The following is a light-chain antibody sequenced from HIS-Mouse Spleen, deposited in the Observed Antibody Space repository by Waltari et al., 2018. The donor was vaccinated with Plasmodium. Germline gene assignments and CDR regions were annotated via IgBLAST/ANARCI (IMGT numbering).Light chain of an antibody. CDR3: QQYGSSPYT. CDR1: QSVSTSY. CDR2: GAS. J-gene: IGKJ2*01. V-gene: IGKV3-20*01. Sequence: EIVLTQSPGTLSLSPGERATPPCRASQSVSTSYLAWYQQKPGQAPRPLIYGASSRATGIPDRFSGSGSGTDFTLTISRLEPEDFAVYYCQQYGSSPYTFGQGTKLEIK.